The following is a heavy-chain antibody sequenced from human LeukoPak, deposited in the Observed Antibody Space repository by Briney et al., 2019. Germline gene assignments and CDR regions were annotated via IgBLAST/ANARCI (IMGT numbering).Heavy chain of an antibody. CDR1: GFTFSSYS. J-gene: IGHJ4*02. V-gene: IGHV3-21*01. D-gene: IGHD2-21*02. Sequence: GGSLRLSCAASGFTFSSYSMNWVRQAPGKGLEWVSSISTSSNHRYYADSVKGRFTISRDNAKNSLYLQMNSLRAEDTALYYCARDPRLSCGGDCFMYYFDYWGQGTLVTVSS. CDR3: ARDPRLSCGGDCFMYYFDY. CDR2: ISTSSNHR.